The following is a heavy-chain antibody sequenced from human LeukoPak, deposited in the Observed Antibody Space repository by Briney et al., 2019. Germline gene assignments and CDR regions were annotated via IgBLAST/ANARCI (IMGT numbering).Heavy chain of an antibody. D-gene: IGHD3-10*01. Sequence: SETLSLTCTVSGGSISSSSYYWGWILQPPGMGLEWIGYIYYSGSTKYNPSLMSRVTMSVDTSKNQFSLKVSSVTAADTAVYYCARDRYYYGSGSYPYMDVWGKGTTVTISS. J-gene: IGHJ6*03. CDR1: GGSISSSSYY. CDR2: IYYSGST. CDR3: ARDRYYYGSGSYPYMDV. V-gene: IGHV4-61*05.